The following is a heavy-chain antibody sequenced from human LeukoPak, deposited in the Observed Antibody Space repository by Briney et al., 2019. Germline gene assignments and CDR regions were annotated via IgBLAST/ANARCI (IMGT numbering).Heavy chain of an antibody. CDR3: AKSFDPYPVRAFDI. CDR2: ISGSGGST. D-gene: IGHD3-9*01. Sequence: GGSLRLSCADSGFTFSSYAMSRGRQSPGKVLEWVSAISGSGGSTYYADSVKGRFTISRDNSKNTLYLQMNSLRAEDTAVYYCAKSFDPYPVRAFDIWGQGTMVTVSS. V-gene: IGHV3-23*01. CDR1: GFTFSSYA. J-gene: IGHJ3*02.